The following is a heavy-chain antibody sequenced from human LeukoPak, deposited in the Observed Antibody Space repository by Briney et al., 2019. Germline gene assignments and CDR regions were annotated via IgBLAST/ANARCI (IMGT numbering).Heavy chain of an antibody. CDR3: ATVSVWVRFDY. Sequence: PGGSLRLSCTASGFNFSTYWMHWVRQLPGKGLVWVSRIKTDGSSTSYADSVKGRFTISRDSAKNKLYLQMNSLRAEDTAVYYCATVSVWVRFDYWGQGALVAVSS. CDR2: IKTDGSST. J-gene: IGHJ4*02. D-gene: IGHD1-26*01. CDR1: GFNFSTYW. V-gene: IGHV3-74*01.